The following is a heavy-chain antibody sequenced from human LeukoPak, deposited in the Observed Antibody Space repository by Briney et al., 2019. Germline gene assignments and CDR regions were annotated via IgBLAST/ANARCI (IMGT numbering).Heavy chain of an antibody. CDR2: ISWNAGGI. J-gene: IGHJ3*02. CDR3: AKGPTFDAFDI. CDR1: GFTFDNYS. D-gene: IGHD3-16*01. V-gene: IGHV3-9*03. Sequence: PGWSLRLSCAAAGFTFDNYSMHWVRQAPGKGLEGVSRISWNAGGIVYADSVKGRFTISRDNAKNSLYLQMNSLRAEDMALYYCAKGPTFDAFDIWGQETMVTVSS.